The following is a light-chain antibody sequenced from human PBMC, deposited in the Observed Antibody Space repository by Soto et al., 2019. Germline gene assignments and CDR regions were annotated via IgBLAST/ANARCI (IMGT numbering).Light chain of an antibody. CDR3: GSYTTSSHYV. CDR1: SSDVGAYNY. Sequence: QSVLTQSASVSGSPGQSITISCTGTSSDVGAYNYVSWYQQRPGKAPKLMIYDVSNRPSGVSNRFCGSKSGDTASLTISGLQAEDEADYFCGSYTTSSHYVFGTGTKVTVL. V-gene: IGLV2-14*01. J-gene: IGLJ1*01. CDR2: DVS.